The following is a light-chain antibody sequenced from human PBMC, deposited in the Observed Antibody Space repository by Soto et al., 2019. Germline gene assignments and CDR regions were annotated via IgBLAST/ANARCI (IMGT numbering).Light chain of an antibody. V-gene: IGKV3-20*01. CDR1: QSVSSSY. Sequence: EIVLTQSPGTLSLSPGDRATLSCSASQSVSSSYLAWFQHKPGQAPRLLIYATSSRATGIPDRFRGSGSGTDFTLTISRLEPEDFAVYFCQQYGSSLITFGPGTKLDI. CDR2: ATS. J-gene: IGKJ3*01. CDR3: QQYGSSLIT.